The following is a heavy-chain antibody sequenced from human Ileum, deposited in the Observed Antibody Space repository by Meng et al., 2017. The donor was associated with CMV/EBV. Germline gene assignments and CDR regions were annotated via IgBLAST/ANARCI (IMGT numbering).Heavy chain of an antibody. CDR3: ARGYCSSTSCPYYYYYGMDV. Sequence: GSLRLSCAASGFTFSSYSMNWVRQAPGKGLEWVSSISSSSSYIYYADSVKGRFTISRDNAKNSLYLQMNSLRAEDTAVYYCARGYCSSTSCPYYYYYGMDVWGQGTTVTVSS. D-gene: IGHD2-2*01. V-gene: IGHV3-21*01. CDR2: ISSSSSYI. CDR1: GFTFSSYS. J-gene: IGHJ6*02.